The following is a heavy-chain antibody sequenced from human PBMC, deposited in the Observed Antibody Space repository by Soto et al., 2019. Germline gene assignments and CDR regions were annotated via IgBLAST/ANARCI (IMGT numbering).Heavy chain of an antibody. D-gene: IGHD6-13*01. CDR3: AKGSANSRPYFFDY. V-gene: IGHV3-23*01. CDR1: GFSLSSYV. CDR2: ITGSGGDT. Sequence: GGSLRLSCVASGFSLSSYVMSWVRQAPGKGLEWVSAITGSGGDTYHADSVKGRFTISRDNAKNTLYMEMSSLRAEDTAVYYCAKGSANSRPYFFDYWGQRTLVTVSS. J-gene: IGHJ4*02.